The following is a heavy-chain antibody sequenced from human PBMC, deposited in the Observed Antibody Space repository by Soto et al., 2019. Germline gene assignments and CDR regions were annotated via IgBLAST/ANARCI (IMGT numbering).Heavy chain of an antibody. CDR2: IYHSGST. J-gene: IGHJ4*02. Sequence: SETLSLTCAVSGGSISSSNWWSWVRQPPGKGLEWIGEIYHSGSTNYNPSLKSRVTISVDKSKNQFSLKLSSVTAADTAVYYCARWAPYYDSSGYYHENFDYWGQGTLVTVSS. D-gene: IGHD3-22*01. V-gene: IGHV4-4*02. CDR3: ARWAPYYDSSGYYHENFDY. CDR1: GGSISSSNW.